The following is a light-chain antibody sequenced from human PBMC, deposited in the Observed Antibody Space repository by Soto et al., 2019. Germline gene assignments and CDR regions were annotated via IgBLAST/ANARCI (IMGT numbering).Light chain of an antibody. V-gene: IGLV2-8*01. CDR1: SSDVGGYKF. J-gene: IGLJ2*01. CDR3: SSYAGNNVGMI. Sequence: QSALTQPPSASGSPGQSVTISCTGTSSDVGGYKFVSWYQQHPGKAPKLVIFEVTRRPLGVPHRSSGSKSGNTASLTVSGLQPEDEADYYCSSYAGNNVGMIFGGGTKLTVL. CDR2: EVT.